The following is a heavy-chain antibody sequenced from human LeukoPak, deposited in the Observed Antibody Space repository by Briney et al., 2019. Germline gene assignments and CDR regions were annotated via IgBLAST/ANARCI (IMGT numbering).Heavy chain of an antibody. J-gene: IGHJ4*02. Sequence: GGSLRLSCAASGFTFSAYSVNWVRQAPGKGLEWVSSISNTGKYIYHADSLKGRFTISRDNAKNSLYLQMNSLRAEDTAVYYCARGLAATGPTPYFDYWGQGTLVTVSS. V-gene: IGHV3-21*01. D-gene: IGHD6-13*01. CDR2: ISNTGKYI. CDR1: GFTFSAYS. CDR3: ARGLAATGPTPYFDY.